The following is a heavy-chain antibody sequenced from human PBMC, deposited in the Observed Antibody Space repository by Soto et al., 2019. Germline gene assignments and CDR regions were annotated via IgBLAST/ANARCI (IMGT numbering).Heavy chain of an antibody. CDR1: GGSISSYY. V-gene: IGHV4-59*08. CDR2: IYYSGST. Sequence: QVQLQESGPGLVKPSETLSLTCTVSGGSISSYYWSWIRQPPGKGLEWIGYIYYSGSTNYNPSLKSRVTISVDTSKNQFSLKLSSVTAADTAVYYCARLDCSGGSGCPYYYYGMDVWGQGTTVTVSS. D-gene: IGHD2-15*01. CDR3: ARLDCSGGSGCPYYYYGMDV. J-gene: IGHJ6*02.